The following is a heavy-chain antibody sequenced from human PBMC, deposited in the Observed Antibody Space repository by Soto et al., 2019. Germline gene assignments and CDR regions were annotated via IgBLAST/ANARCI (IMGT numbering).Heavy chain of an antibody. Sequence: QVQLVQSGAEVKKPGSSVKVSCKASGGTFSTSTFTWVRQAPGQGLEWMGRTIPILDVADYAQDFQGRVTSTADKSTSTAYMELTSLTSKDTAVYYCARDSPSGSTYSGYDAIDSWGQGTLVTVSS. CDR3: ARDSPSGSTYSGYDAIDS. CDR2: TIPILDVA. CDR1: GGTFSTST. D-gene: IGHD5-12*01. V-gene: IGHV1-69*08. J-gene: IGHJ4*02.